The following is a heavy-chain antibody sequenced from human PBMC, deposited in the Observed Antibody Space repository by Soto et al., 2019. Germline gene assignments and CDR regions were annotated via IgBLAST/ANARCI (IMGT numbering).Heavy chain of an antibody. D-gene: IGHD3-3*01. V-gene: IGHV4-30-4*01. CDR2: IYYSGST. CDR1: GGSISSGDYY. Sequence: SETLSLTCTVSGGSISSGDYYWSWIRQPPGKGLEWIGYIYYSGSTYYNPSLNSRVTISVDTSKNQFSLKLSSVTAADTAAYYCASTYDDFWSGSGWFDSWGQGTLVTVSS. CDR3: ASTYDDFWSGSGWFDS. J-gene: IGHJ5*01.